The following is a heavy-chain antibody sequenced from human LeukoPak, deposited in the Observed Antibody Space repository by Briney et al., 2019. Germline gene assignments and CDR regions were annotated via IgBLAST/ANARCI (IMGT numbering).Heavy chain of an antibody. V-gene: IGHV4-61*02. CDR1: GGSISSGSYY. CDR2: IYTSGGT. D-gene: IGHD5-18*01. Sequence: SQTLSLTCTVSGGSISSGSYYWSWIWQPAGKGLEWIGRIYTSGGTNYNPSLKSRVTISVDTSKNQFSLKLSSVTAADTAVYYCARVGYSYGRMGFDYWGQGTLVTVSS. J-gene: IGHJ4*02. CDR3: ARVGYSYGRMGFDY.